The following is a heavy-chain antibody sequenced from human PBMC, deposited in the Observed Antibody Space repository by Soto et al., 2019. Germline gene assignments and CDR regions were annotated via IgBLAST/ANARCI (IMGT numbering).Heavy chain of an antibody. CDR2: MNPNSGNT. Sequence: ASVKVSCKASGYTFTSYDINWVRQATGQGLEWMGWMNPNSGNTGYAQKFQGRVTMTRNTSISTAYMELSSLRSEDTAVYYCARGKINTMYYDILTGYYAFDYWGQGTLVTVSS. CDR3: ARGKINTMYYDILTGYYAFDY. J-gene: IGHJ4*02. D-gene: IGHD3-9*01. V-gene: IGHV1-8*01. CDR1: GYTFTSYD.